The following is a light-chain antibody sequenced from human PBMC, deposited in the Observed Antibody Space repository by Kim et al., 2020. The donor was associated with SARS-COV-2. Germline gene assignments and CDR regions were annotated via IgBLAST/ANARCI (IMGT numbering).Light chain of an antibody. CDR2: GTS. Sequence: EIVLTQSPGTLSLSPGERATLSCRTDQSVSSTYLAWYQRKPGQAPRLVIYGTSTRATGIPDRFSGSGSGTDFTLTISRLEPEDFAVYYCQHYGTSPPMYTFGQGTKLEI. CDR1: QSVSSTY. J-gene: IGKJ2*01. V-gene: IGKV3-20*01. CDR3: QHYGTSPPMYT.